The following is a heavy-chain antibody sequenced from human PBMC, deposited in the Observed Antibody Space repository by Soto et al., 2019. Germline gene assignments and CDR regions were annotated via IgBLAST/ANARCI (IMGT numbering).Heavy chain of an antibody. Sequence: ASVKVSCKASGYTFTSYGISWVRQAPGQGLEWMGWISAYNGNTNYAQKLQGRVTTTTDTSTSTAYMELRSLRSDDTAVYYCARDRNLYYYDSTGHYVIDYWGQGSLVTVSS. D-gene: IGHD3-22*01. V-gene: IGHV1-18*01. CDR3: ARDRNLYYYDSTGHYVIDY. CDR2: ISAYNGNT. CDR1: GYTFTSYG. J-gene: IGHJ4*02.